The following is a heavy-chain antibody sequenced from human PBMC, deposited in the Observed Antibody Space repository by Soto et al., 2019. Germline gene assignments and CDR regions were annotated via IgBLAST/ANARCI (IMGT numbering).Heavy chain of an antibody. CDR1: GYSFTTYW. CDR3: ARQAYCSSTSCFGWFDP. D-gene: IGHD2-2*01. J-gene: IGHJ5*02. V-gene: IGHV5-51*01. CDR2: IYPGDSDT. Sequence: GESLKISCKGSGYSFTTYWIGWVRQMPGKGLEWMGIIYPGDSDTRYSPSFQGQVTISADKSISTAYLQWSSLKASDTAMYYCARQAYCSSTSCFGWFDPWGQGTLVTVSS.